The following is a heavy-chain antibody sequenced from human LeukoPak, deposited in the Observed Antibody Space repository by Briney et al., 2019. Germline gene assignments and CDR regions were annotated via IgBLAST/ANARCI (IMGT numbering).Heavy chain of an antibody. D-gene: IGHD3-22*01. Sequence: GRSLRLSCAASGFTISSYGMHWVRQAPGKGLEWVAVIWYDGSNKYYADSVKGRFTISRDNSKNTLYLQMNSLRAEDTAVYYCAKGSPYYDESWFDPWGQGTLVTVSS. CDR3: AKGSPYYDESWFDP. CDR2: IWYDGSNK. V-gene: IGHV3-33*06. CDR1: GFTISSYG. J-gene: IGHJ5*02.